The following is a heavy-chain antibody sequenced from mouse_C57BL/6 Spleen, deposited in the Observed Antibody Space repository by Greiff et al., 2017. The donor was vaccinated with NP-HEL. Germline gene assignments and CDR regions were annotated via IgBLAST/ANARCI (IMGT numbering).Heavy chain of an antibody. V-gene: IGHV1-52*01. CDR3: ARWKSNGGYYAMDY. J-gene: IGHJ4*01. D-gene: IGHD2-5*01. CDR1: GYTFTSYW. CDR2: IDPSDSET. Sequence: QVQLQQPGAELVRPGSSVKLSCKASGYTFTSYWMHWVKQRPIQGLEWIGNIDPSDSETHYNQKFKDKATLTVDKSSSTAYMQLSSLTSEDSAVYDCARWKSNGGYYAMDYWGQGTSVTVSS.